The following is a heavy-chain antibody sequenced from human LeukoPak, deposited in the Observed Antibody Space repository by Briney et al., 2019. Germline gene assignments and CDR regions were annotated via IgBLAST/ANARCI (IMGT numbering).Heavy chain of an antibody. D-gene: IGHD6-25*01. CDR2: INAGNGNT. CDR3: ARAPTPFYYDSSAYYSDF. CDR1: GYTFTSYA. Sequence: GASVKVSCKASGYTFTSYAMHWVRQAPGQRLEWMGWINAGNGNTKYSQKFQGRVTFTGDTSIRTAYMEVSSLTSEDMAVYYCARAPTPFYYDSSAYYSDFWGQGTLVTVSS. V-gene: IGHV1-3*01. J-gene: IGHJ4*02.